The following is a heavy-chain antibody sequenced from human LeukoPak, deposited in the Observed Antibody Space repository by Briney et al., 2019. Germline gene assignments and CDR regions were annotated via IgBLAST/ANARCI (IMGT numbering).Heavy chain of an antibody. CDR3: ARGPRKAPAGTGEFDY. CDR2: ISGSGGST. CDR1: GFTFSSYA. Sequence: GGSLRLSCAASGFTFSSYAMSWVRQAPGKGPEWISAISGSGGSTYYADSVKGRFTISRDNSKNTLYLQMNSLRAEDTAVYYCARGPRKAPAGTGEFDYWGQGTLVTVSS. V-gene: IGHV3-23*01. D-gene: IGHD6-13*01. J-gene: IGHJ4*02.